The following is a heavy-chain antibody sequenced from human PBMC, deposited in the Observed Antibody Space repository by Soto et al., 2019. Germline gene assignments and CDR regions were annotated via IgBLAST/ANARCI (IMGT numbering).Heavy chain of an antibody. V-gene: IGHV4-4*07. CDR3: ARDLGDYGDYGFDY. CDR1: GGSISGYF. J-gene: IGHJ4*02. Sequence: PSETLSLTCTVSGGSISGYFWSWIRQPAGKGLEWIGRIYTSGSTNYNPSLKSRITMSVDTSNNQVFLKLSSVTAADTAVYYCARDLGDYGDYGFDYWGPGILVTVSS. D-gene: IGHD4-17*01. CDR2: IYTSGST.